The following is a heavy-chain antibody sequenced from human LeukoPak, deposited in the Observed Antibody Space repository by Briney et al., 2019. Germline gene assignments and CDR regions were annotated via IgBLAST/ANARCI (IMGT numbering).Heavy chain of an antibody. CDR2: ISASGGDT. V-gene: IGHV3-23*01. Sequence: GGSLRLSCAASGFTFSSYAMSWVRQAPGKGLEWVSGISASGGDTWYPDSVKGRFTISRDNSKNTLFLQMNSLRVEDTAIYYCAKDAAGPEYWGQGTRVTVSS. J-gene: IGHJ4*02. CDR3: AKDAAGPEY. D-gene: IGHD6-13*01. CDR1: GFTFSSYA.